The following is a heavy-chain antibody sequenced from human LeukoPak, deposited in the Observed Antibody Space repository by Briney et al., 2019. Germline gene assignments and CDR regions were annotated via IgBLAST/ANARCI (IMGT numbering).Heavy chain of an antibody. CDR3: ARDGHYYDSGSYYFDYYYYMDV. Sequence: GGSLRLPCAGSGFTFSSQSMNWVRQAPGKGLEWVSYITGSSSSVYYADSVKGRFTISRDNDKNSLYLQMNSLRAEDTAVYYCARDGHYYDSGSYYFDYYYYMDVWGKGTTVIVSS. D-gene: IGHD3-10*01. V-gene: IGHV3-48*01. J-gene: IGHJ6*03. CDR1: GFTFSSQS. CDR2: ITGSSSSV.